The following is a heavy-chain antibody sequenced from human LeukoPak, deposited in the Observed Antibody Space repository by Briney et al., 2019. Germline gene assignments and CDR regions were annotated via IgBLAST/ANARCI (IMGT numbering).Heavy chain of an antibody. V-gene: IGHV1-69*05. CDR2: IIPIFGTA. CDR1: GGTFSSYA. CDR3: ARPRKSHCGSTSCFQAQAFDI. J-gene: IGHJ3*02. D-gene: IGHD2-2*01. Sequence: GASVKVSCKASGGTFSSYAISWVRQAPGQGLEWMGGIIPIFGTANYAQKFQGRVTITTDESTSTAYMELSSLRSEDTAVYYCARPRKSHCGSTSCFQAQAFDIWGQGTMVTVSS.